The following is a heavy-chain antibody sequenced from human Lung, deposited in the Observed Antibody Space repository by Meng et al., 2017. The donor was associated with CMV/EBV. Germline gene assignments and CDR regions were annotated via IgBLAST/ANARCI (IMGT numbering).Heavy chain of an antibody. V-gene: IGHV3-53*01. CDR3: AREGYCSSTTCSSYYYYGMDV. Sequence: GESXKISXAGSGFHVRNNYMSWVRQAPGKGLEWVSVIYSDGYTYYADSVKGRFTISRDNSKDTLYLQMNSLTAEDTAVYYFAREGYCSSTTCSSYYYYGMDVWGQGXTVTVSS. CDR2: IYSDGYT. J-gene: IGHJ6*02. CDR1: GFHVRNNY. D-gene: IGHD2-2*01.